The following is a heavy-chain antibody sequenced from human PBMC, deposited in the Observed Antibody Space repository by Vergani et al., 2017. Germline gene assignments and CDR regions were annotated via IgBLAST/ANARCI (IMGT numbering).Heavy chain of an antibody. CDR2: IHTSGST. J-gene: IGHJ4*02. CDR3: ARGSXLGGSCYKPLFDY. V-gene: IGHV4-61*02. CDR1: GGSINSHNYY. D-gene: IGHD2-15*01. Sequence: QVQPQESGPGLVKPSQTLSLTCTVSGGSINSHNYYWSWIRQPAGKGLEWIGRIHTSGSTNYNPSLKSRVTMSEDTSKNQFSLNLTSVTAADTAVYFCARGSXLGGSCYKPLFDYWVEAILVT.